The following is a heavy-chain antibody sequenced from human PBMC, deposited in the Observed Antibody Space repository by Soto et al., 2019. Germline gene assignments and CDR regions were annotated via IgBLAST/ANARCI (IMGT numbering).Heavy chain of an antibody. CDR1: GDSINGYF. V-gene: IGHV4-59*12. CDR2: IYYSGST. D-gene: IGHD1-26*01. Sequence: SETLSLTCSVSGDSINGYFWSWIRQPPGKGLEWIGYIYYSGSTNYNPSLKSRVTMSVDKSKNQFTLNLTTVTAEDTAVYYCATPPWYYADSGSYDYWGQGPLVTVSS. J-gene: IGHJ4*02. CDR3: ATPPWYYADSGSYDY.